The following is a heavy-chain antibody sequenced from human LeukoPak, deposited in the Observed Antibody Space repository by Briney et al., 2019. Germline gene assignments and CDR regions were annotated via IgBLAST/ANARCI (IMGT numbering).Heavy chain of an antibody. V-gene: IGHV1-2*02. J-gene: IGHJ5*02. Sequence: ASVKVSCKASGYTFTGYYMHWVRQAPGQGLEWMGWINPNSGGTNYAQKFQGRVTMTRDTSISTAYMELSRLRSDDTAVYYCARAGPYDSSGYYYNWFDPWGQGTLVTVSS. D-gene: IGHD3-22*01. CDR1: GYTFTGYY. CDR2: INPNSGGT. CDR3: ARAGPYDSSGYYYNWFDP.